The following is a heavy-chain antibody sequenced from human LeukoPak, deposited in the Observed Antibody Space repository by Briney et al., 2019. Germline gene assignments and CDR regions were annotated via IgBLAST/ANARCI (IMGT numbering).Heavy chain of an antibody. CDR3: ARQLRESITANWFDP. CDR1: GYSFSTYC. CDR2: IYPYDSDT. D-gene: IGHD6-6*01. J-gene: IGHJ5*02. V-gene: IGHV5-51*01. Sequence: GESLKISCKGSGYSFSTYCIAWVRQMPGKGLEWMGIIYPYDSDTRYSPSFQGQVTISADKSISTAYLQWSSLKASDTAMYYCARQLRESITANWFDPWGQGTQVTVYS.